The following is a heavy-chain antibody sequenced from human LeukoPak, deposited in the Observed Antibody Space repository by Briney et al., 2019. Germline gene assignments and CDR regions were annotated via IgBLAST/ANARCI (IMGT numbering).Heavy chain of an antibody. CDR3: AKGSYGSGSYVDY. Sequence: GGSLRLSCAASGFTFDDYAMHWVRQAPGKGLEWVSGISWNSGYIGYEDSVKGRFTISRDNAKNSLYLQMNSLRAEDTALYYCAKGSYGSGSYVDYWGQGTLITVSS. V-gene: IGHV3-9*01. J-gene: IGHJ4*02. CDR2: ISWNSGYI. D-gene: IGHD3-10*01. CDR1: GFTFDDYA.